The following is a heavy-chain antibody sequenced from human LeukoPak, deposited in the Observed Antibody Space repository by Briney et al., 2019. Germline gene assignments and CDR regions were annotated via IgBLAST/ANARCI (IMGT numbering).Heavy chain of an antibody. CDR2: ISAYNGNT. J-gene: IGHJ6*02. Sequence: ASVKVSCKASGYTFTSYGISWVRQAPGQGLEWMGWISAYNGNTNYAQKLQGRVTMTTDTSTSTAYMELRSLRSDDTAVYYCAREPKYYYDSSGYWEDYYYYYGMDVWGQGTTVTVSS. D-gene: IGHD3-22*01. CDR1: GYTFTSYG. V-gene: IGHV1-18*01. CDR3: AREPKYYYDSSGYWEDYYYYYGMDV.